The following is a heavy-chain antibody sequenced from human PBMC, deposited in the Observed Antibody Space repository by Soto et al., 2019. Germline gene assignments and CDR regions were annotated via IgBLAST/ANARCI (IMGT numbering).Heavy chain of an antibody. CDR2: INHSGST. D-gene: IGHD3-3*01. V-gene: IGHV4-34*01. J-gene: IGHJ6*01. Sequence: LQTPGKGLEWIGEINHSGSTNYNPSVKNRLTISVDTTKNQFSLKLKSVTAADTAVDYCARFFFWNRRRHTELPYGFDI. CDR3: ARFFFWNRRRHTELPYGFDI.